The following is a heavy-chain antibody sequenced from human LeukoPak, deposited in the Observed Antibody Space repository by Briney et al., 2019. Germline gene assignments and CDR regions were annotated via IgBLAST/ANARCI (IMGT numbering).Heavy chain of an antibody. CDR1: GYTFSGYY. J-gene: IGHJ6*03. CDR2: ISAYNGNT. V-gene: IGHV1-18*04. D-gene: IGHD4-11*01. CDR3: ARAAYSGYYYYYYYMDV. Sequence: ASVKVSCKASGYTFSGYYIHWVRQAPGQGLEWMGWISAYNGNTNYAQKLQGRVTMTTDTSTSTAYMELRSLRSDDTAVYYCARAAYSGYYYYYYYMDVWGKGTTVTVSS.